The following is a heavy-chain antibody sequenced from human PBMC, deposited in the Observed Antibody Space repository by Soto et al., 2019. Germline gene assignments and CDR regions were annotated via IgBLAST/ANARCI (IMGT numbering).Heavy chain of an antibody. CDR2: ISYDGSNK. D-gene: IGHD2-2*02. CDR3: AKVRQDIVVVPAAIDNYYYYYGMDV. V-gene: IGHV3-30*18. CDR1: GFTFSSYG. Sequence: QVQLVESGGGVVQPGRSLRLSCAASGFTFSSYGMHWVRQAPGKGLEWVAVISYDGSNKYYADSVKGRFTISRDNSKNTLYLQMNSLRAEDTAVYYCAKVRQDIVVVPAAIDNYYYYYGMDVWGQGTTVTVSS. J-gene: IGHJ6*02.